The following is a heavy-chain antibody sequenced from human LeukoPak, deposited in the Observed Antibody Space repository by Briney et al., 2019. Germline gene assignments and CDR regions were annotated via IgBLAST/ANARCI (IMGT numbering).Heavy chain of an antibody. CDR1: GFTFSSYG. J-gene: IGHJ6*02. V-gene: IGHV3-33*01. CDR3: AREGLVEYYYGMDV. CDR2: IWYDGSNK. Sequence: GGSLRLSCAASGFTFSSYGMHWVRQAPGKGLGWVAVIWYDGSNKYYADSVKGRFTISRDNSKNTLYLQMNSLRAEDTAVYYCAREGLVEYYYGMDVWGQGTTVTVSS. D-gene: IGHD2-15*01.